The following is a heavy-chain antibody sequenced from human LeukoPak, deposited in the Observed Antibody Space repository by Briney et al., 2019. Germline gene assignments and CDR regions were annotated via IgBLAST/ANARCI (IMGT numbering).Heavy chain of an antibody. CDR2: ISATGIST. CDR1: GFTFSSHA. D-gene: IGHD1-1*01. V-gene: IGHV3-23*01. J-gene: IGHJ4*02. CDR3: ARDLED. Sequence: PGGSLRLSCAASGFTFSSHAMSWVRQAPGKGLEWVSGISATGISTYYGDSVKGRFTISRENAKNSLYLQMNSLRAGDTAVYYCARDLEDWGQGTLVTVSS.